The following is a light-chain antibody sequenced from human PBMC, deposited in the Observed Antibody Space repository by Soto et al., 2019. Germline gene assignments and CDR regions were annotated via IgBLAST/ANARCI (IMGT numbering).Light chain of an antibody. CDR1: QSISSW. CDR2: DAS. V-gene: IGKV1-5*01. J-gene: IGKJ2*01. CDR3: QQYKSYAQT. Sequence: DIQMTQSPSTLSASVGDRVTITCRASQSISSWLAWYQQKPGKAPKLLIYDASSLESGVPSRFSGSGSGTECTLTISSLQPDDFATYYCQQYKSYAQTFGQGTKLEIK.